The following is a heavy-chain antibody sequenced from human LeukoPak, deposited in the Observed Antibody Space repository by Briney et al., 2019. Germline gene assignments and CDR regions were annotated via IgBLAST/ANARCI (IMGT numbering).Heavy chain of an antibody. CDR1: GGSFSGYY. V-gene: IGHV4-34*01. D-gene: IGHD1/OR15-1a*01. CDR2: IYYSGST. CDR3: AREAGIAITGTIWYFDL. J-gene: IGHJ2*01. Sequence: SETLSLTCAVYGGSFSGYYWSWIRQPPGKGLEWIGSIYYSGSTYYNPSLKSRVTISVDTSKKQFSLKLSSVTAADTAVYYCAREAGIAITGTIWYFDLWGRGTLVTVSS.